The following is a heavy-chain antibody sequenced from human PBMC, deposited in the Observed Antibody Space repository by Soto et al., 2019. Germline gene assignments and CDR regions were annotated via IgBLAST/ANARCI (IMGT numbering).Heavy chain of an antibody. V-gene: IGHV1-18*01. CDR3: ARGGSSWSAEYYQH. CDR1: GYTFSNYG. D-gene: IGHD6-13*01. CDR2: ISGYNGNT. J-gene: IGHJ1*01. Sequence: QVQLVQAGAEVKKPGASVKVSCKASGYTFSNYGISCVRQAPGQGHEWMGWISGYNGNTNYAQTLQGRVTMTTDTYTTTAYMELRSLSSDDTDGYYCARGGSSWSAEYYQHWGQGTLVIVSS.